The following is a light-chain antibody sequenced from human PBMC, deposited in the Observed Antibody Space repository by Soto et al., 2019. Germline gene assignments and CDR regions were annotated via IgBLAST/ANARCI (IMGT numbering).Light chain of an antibody. J-gene: IGKJ1*01. V-gene: IGKV1-5*03. CDR3: QQYNSYPT. CDR1: QSISSW. CDR2: KAS. Sequence: ASQSISSWLAWYQQKPGKAPKLLIYKASSLESGIPSRFSGSGSGTEFTLTISSLQPDDFATYYCQQYNSYPTFGQGTKVDIK.